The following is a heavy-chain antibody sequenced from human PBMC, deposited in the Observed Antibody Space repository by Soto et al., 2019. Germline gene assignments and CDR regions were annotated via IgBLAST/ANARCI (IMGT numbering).Heavy chain of an antibody. Sequence: ASVKVSCKASGYTFTSYGISWVRQAPGQGLEWMGWISGYNGKTNYAQKVQDRVTMTTDTSTSTVYMELRSLRAEDTAVYYCARDTEPAAPRGGYYYYGMDVWGQGTTVTVSS. J-gene: IGHJ6*02. CDR1: GYTFTSYG. D-gene: IGHD2-2*01. CDR3: ARDTEPAAPRGGYYYYGMDV. CDR2: ISGYNGKT. V-gene: IGHV1-18*01.